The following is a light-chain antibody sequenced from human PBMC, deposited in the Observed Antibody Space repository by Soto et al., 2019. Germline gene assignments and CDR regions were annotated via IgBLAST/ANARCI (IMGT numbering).Light chain of an antibody. V-gene: IGKV1-39*01. Sequence: DIQMTQSPSSLSASVGDRVTITCRASQSISSYLNWYRQKPGKAPKLLIYAASSLQSGVPSRFSGSGSGTDFTLTISSLQPEDFATYYCQQSYSTPRTFGQGTKVDIK. CDR1: QSISSY. J-gene: IGKJ1*01. CDR2: AAS. CDR3: QQSYSTPRT.